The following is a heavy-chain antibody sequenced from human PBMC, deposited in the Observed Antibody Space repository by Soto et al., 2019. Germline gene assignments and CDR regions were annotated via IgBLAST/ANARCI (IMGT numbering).Heavy chain of an antibody. J-gene: IGHJ4*02. D-gene: IGHD6-13*01. CDR2: ISSSTSHT. CDR3: ARGRGAAADYFDF. Sequence: QVQLVESGGGLVKPGGSLRLSCAVSGFTFSDYYMTWIRQAPGKGLEWVSYISSSTSHTNYADSVMGRFTISRDNAKNSLFLPMNSLRAEDTAVYYCARGRGAAADYFDFWGQGTLVTVAS. CDR1: GFTFSDYY. V-gene: IGHV3-11*05.